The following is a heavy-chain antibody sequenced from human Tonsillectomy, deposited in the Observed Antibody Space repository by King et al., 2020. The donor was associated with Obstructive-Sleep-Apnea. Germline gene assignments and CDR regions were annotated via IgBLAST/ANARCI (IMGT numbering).Heavy chain of an antibody. CDR3: TRKANDAFDI. Sequence: QLVQSGAEMKKPGASVKVSCKASGYTFTDYYLHWVRQAPGQGLEWMGRINPNSGGTDYAQKFQGRVTMTRDTSISTAYMELSRLNSDDTVVYYCTRKANDAFDIGGQGTMVTVSS. CDR2: INPNSGGT. J-gene: IGHJ3*02. V-gene: IGHV1-2*05. CDR1: GYTFTDYY.